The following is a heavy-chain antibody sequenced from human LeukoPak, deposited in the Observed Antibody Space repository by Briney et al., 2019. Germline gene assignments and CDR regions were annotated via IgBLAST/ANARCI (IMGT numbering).Heavy chain of an antibody. V-gene: IGHV4-38-2*02. D-gene: IGHD5-24*01. CDR3: ARDQGGGYNNY. Sequence: GSLRLSCATSGFTFSSSWMSWVRQAPGKGLEWIGSIYHSGSTYYNPSLKSRVTISVDTSKNQFSLKLSSVTAADTAVYYCARDQGGGYNNYWGQGTLVTVSS. CDR2: IYHSGST. CDR1: GFTFSSSWM. J-gene: IGHJ4*02.